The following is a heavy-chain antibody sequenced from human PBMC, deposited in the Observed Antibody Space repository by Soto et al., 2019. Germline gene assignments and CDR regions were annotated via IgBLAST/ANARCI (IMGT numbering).Heavy chain of an antibody. J-gene: IGHJ3*02. CDR2: FDPEDGET. D-gene: IGHD3-3*01. CDR3: AKAGGSAPFFGVAGFRAFDI. CDR1: GYTLTELS. Sequence: ASVKVSCKVSGYTLTELSMHWVRQAPGKGLEWMGGFDPEDGETIYAQKFQGRVTMTEDTSTDTAYMELSSLRSEDTAVYYCAKAGGSAPFFGVAGFRAFDIWG. V-gene: IGHV1-24*01.